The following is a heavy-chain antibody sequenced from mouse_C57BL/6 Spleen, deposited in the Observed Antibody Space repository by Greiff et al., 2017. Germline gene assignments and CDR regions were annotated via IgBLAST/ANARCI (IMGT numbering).Heavy chain of an antibody. CDR1: GFTFSDYG. V-gene: IGHV5-17*01. CDR2: ISRGSSTI. CDR3: ARGGYYGGYFGC. D-gene: IGHD1-1*01. Sequence: EVKLVESGGGLVKPGGSLKLSCAASGFTFSDYGMHWVRQAPEKGLEWVAYISRGSSTIYYAGTVKGRFTISRDNAKNTLFLQMTSLRSEDTAMYYCARGGYYGGYFGCWGQGTTLTVSS. J-gene: IGHJ2*01.